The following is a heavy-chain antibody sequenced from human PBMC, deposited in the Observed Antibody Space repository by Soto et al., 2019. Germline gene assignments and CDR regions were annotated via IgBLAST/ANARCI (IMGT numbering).Heavy chain of an antibody. J-gene: IGHJ5*02. V-gene: IGHV4-61*08. D-gene: IGHD2-15*01. CDR1: GGSITSGGYS. CDR2: IYDDGSA. CDR3: ARDKYCSGGSCRKNWFDP. Sequence: SETLSLTCAVSGGSITSGGYSWGWIRQPPGQGLEWLAYIYDDGSANYNPSLKSRATISLDMSKNQFSLKLTSVTAADTAVYYCARDKYCSGGSCRKNWFDPWGQGTLVTVSS.